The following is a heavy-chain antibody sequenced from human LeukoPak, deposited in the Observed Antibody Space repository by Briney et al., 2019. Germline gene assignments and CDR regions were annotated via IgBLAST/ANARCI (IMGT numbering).Heavy chain of an antibody. CDR3: ARAGGSTDAFDI. CDR1: GFTFSSYG. J-gene: IGHJ3*02. Sequence: GGSLRLSCAASGFTFSSYGMHWVRQAPGKGLEWVAVIWYDGSNKYYADSVKGRFTISRDNSKNTLYLQMNSLRAEDTAVYYCARAGGSTDAFDIWGQGTMVTVSS. D-gene: IGHD1-26*01. CDR2: IWYDGSNK. V-gene: IGHV3-33*01.